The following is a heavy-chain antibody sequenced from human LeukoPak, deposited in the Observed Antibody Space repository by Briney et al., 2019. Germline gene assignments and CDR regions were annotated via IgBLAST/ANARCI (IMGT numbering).Heavy chain of an antibody. CDR2: ISSSGSYI. CDR3: ARDVSDSSGYYFIDY. V-gene: IGHV3-21*01. D-gene: IGHD3-22*01. J-gene: IGHJ4*02. CDR1: GFTFSSYS. Sequence: GGSLRLSCAASGFTFSSYSMNWVRQAPGKGLEWASSISSSGSYIYYADSVKGRFTISRDNAKNSLYLQMNSLRAEDTAVYYCARDVSDSSGYYFIDYWGQGTLVTVSS.